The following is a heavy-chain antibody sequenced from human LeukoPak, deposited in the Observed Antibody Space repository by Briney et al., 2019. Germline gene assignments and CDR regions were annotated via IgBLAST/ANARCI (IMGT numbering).Heavy chain of an antibody. CDR3: ARVSSSPQGFDY. V-gene: IGHV1-24*01. Sequence: ASVKVSCKVSGYTLTELSMHWVRQAPGKGLEWMGGFDPEDGETIYAQKFQGRVTMTEDTSTDTAYMELSSLRSEDTAVYYCARVSSSPQGFDYWGQGTLVTVSS. CDR2: FDPEDGET. CDR1: GYTLTELS. J-gene: IGHJ4*02. D-gene: IGHD6-6*01.